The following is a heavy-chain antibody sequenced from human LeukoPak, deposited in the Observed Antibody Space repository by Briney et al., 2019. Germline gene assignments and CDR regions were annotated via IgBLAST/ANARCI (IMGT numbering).Heavy chain of an antibody. CDR3: ARRRTLFGVAVGHYTDV. CDR1: GFTFDSYN. V-gene: IGHV3-48*01. D-gene: IGHD3-3*01. CDR2: ISSSGNTK. Sequence: PGGSLRLSCTASGFTFDSYNMNWVRQAPGKGLELVSHISSSGNTKYYIDSVKGRFTISRDYAKRSLYLQMNNLRVDDTAVYFCARRRTLFGVAVGHYTDVWGRGTTVTVSS. J-gene: IGHJ6*03.